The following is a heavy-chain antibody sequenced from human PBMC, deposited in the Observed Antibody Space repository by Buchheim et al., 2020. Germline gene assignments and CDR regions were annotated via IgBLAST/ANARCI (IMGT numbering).Heavy chain of an antibody. D-gene: IGHD1-14*01. Sequence: QLQLQESGPGLVKPSQTLSLTCTLSGDSISSGGYSWSWIRQPPGKGLEWIGYIYHTGNTYYNPSLKSRIAMSIDKSRNQFFLNLSSVTAADTAVYYCARRNTQGLYFDYWGQGTL. V-gene: IGHV4-30-2*01. CDR1: GDSISSGGYS. J-gene: IGHJ4*02. CDR3: ARRNTQGLYFDY. CDR2: IYHTGNT.